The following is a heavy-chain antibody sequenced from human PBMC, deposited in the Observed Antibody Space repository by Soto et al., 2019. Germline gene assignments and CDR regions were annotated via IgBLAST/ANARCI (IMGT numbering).Heavy chain of an antibody. CDR2: IYYSGVT. CDR1: GGSVSSGSYY. D-gene: IGHD2-15*01. V-gene: IGHV4-61*01. CDR3: GKILVGATGHTDADS. Sequence: NPSETLSLTCTVSGGSVSSGSYYWSWIRQPPGKGLEWIGYIYYSGVTNYNSSLKSRVTISRDTSKNQFSLRLTSVTAADTAVYYCGKILVGATGHTDADSWGPGTLVTVSS. J-gene: IGHJ4*02.